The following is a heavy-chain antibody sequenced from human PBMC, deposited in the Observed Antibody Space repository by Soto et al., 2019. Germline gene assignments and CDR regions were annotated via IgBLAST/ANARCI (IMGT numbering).Heavy chain of an antibody. CDR1: GFTFSNYA. Sequence: GGSLRLSCAASGFTFSNYAMHWVRLAPGKGLEWVAVISYDGSNKYYTDSVKGRFSISRDNSKNTLYLQMNSLRAEDTAVYYCAKDGTDWGQGTLVTVSS. V-gene: IGHV3-30-3*01. J-gene: IGHJ4*02. CDR3: AKDGTD. CDR2: ISYDGSNK.